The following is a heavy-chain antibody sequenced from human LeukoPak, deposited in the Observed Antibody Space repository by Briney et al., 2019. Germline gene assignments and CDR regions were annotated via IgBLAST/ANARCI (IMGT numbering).Heavy chain of an antibody. Sequence: WETLSLTCTVSGGSISSYYWSWIRQPPGKGLEWIGYIYYSGSTNYNPSLKSRVTISVDTSKNHFSLKLSSVTAADTAVYYCARDRGRGYCSSTSCHPIFDPWGQGTLVTVSS. D-gene: IGHD2-2*01. CDR2: IYYSGST. V-gene: IGHV4-59*01. J-gene: IGHJ5*02. CDR3: ARDRGRGYCSSTSCHPIFDP. CDR1: GGSISSYY.